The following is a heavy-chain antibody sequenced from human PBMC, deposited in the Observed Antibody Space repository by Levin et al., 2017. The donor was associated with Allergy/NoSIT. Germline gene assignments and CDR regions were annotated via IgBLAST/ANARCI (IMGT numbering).Heavy chain of an antibody. D-gene: IGHD5-24*01. CDR1: GGTFSSYT. V-gene: IGHV1-69*02. J-gene: IGHJ3*02. CDR2: IIPILGIA. CDR3: ASDRTERWLQSDGFDI. Sequence: GGSLRLSCKASGGTFSSYTISWVRQAPGQGLEWMGRIIPILGIANYAQKFQGRVTITADKSTSTAYMELSSLRSEDTAVYYCASDRTERWLQSDGFDIWGQGTMVTVSS.